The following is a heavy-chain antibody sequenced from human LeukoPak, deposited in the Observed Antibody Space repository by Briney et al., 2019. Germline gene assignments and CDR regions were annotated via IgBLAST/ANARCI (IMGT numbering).Heavy chain of an antibody. CDR2: IRHDGSDK. CDR1: GFTFGDFG. J-gene: IGHJ4*02. Sequence: PGGSLRLSCAASGFTFGDFGMGWVRQAPGKGLEWVAFIRHDGSDKYYADSVKGRFTISRDNSKNTLNLQMNSLRPEDTAVYYCAKDSYGPNNWGQGTLVTVSS. V-gene: IGHV3-30*02. D-gene: IGHD4-17*01. CDR3: AKDSYGPNN.